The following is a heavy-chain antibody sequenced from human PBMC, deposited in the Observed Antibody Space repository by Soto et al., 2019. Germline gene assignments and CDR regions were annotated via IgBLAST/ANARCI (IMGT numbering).Heavy chain of an antibody. CDR2: ISSSGSTI. J-gene: IGHJ4*02. Sequence: GGSLRLSCAASGFTFSSYEMNWVRQAPGKGLEWVSYISSSGSTIYYADSVKGRFTISRENGKNSLYLQMNSLRAEDTAVYYCARVPDPYCSSTSCYTYYFDYWGQGTLVTVSS. CDR1: GFTFSSYE. V-gene: IGHV3-48*03. CDR3: ARVPDPYCSSTSCYTYYFDY. D-gene: IGHD2-2*02.